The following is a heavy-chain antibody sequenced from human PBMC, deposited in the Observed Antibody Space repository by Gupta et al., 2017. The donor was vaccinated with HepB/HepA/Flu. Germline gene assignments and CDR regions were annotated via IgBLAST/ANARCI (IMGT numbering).Heavy chain of an antibody. CDR2: IFYNGST. Sequence: QVQLQESGPGLVKPSETLSLTCTVSGGSISTYYWSWIRQPPGKGLEWIGYIFYNGSTDYNPSLKSRATISVDTSKKQFSLKLSSVTAADTAVYYCARDRRLPGDRSWYFDLWGRGTLVIGAS. CDR1: GGSISTYY. CDR3: ARDRRLPGDRSWYFDL. J-gene: IGHJ2*01. V-gene: IGHV4-59*01. D-gene: IGHD1-26*01.